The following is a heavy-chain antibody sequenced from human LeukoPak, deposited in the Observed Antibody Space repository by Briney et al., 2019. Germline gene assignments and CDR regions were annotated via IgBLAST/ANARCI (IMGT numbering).Heavy chain of an antibody. D-gene: IGHD6-19*01. CDR1: GFTFSSYA. CDR2: ISYDGSNK. CDR3: ARPLYSSGWWNAFDI. Sequence: GGSLRLSCAASGFTFSSYAMHWVRQAPGKGLEWVAVISYDGSNKYYADSVKGRFTISRDNSKNTLYLQMNSLRAEDTAVYYCARPLYSSGWWNAFDIXXQGTMVTVSS. V-gene: IGHV3-30-3*01. J-gene: IGHJ3*02.